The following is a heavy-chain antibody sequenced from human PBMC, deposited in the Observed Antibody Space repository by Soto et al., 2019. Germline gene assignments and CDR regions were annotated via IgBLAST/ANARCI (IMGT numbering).Heavy chain of an antibody. CDR3: SWSFRKCSDDVCSSRYQRYDGIAY. CDR2: ISYDGSIT. J-gene: IGHJ4*02. D-gene: IGHD2-15*01. CDR1: GFNFSIYA. V-gene: IGHV3-30*04. Sequence: VQLVESGGGVVQPGRSLRLSCAASGFNFSIYAMYWVRQAPGRGLGWVAAISYDGSITHFAYPAKGRFSISRDNFMTTVYLHTHRLGVEDTSVYYCSWSFRKCSDDVCSSRYQRYDGIAYWSKGDLASVSS.